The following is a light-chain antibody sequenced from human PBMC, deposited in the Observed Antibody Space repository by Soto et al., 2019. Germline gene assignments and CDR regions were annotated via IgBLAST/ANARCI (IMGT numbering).Light chain of an antibody. CDR2: GNS. CDR3: QSYDSSLSGYV. J-gene: IGLJ1*01. Sequence: QSVLTQPPSVSGAPGPPLTLPCTGSSSNIGAGYDVHWYQQLPGTAPKLLIYGNSNRPSGVPDRFSGSKSGTSASLAITGLKAEDEDDYYCQSYDSSLSGYVFGTGTKLTVL. CDR1: SSNIGAGYD. V-gene: IGLV1-40*01.